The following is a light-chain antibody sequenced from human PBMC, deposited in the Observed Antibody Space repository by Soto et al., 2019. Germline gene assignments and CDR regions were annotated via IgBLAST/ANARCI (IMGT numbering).Light chain of an antibody. V-gene: IGKV3-15*01. CDR3: QQYNNWPLT. CDR2: GAS. J-gene: IGKJ4*01. Sequence: EVVMTQSPATLSVSPGERATLSCRASQSVSGNLAWYQQKPGQAPRVLIYGASTRATGIPARFSGSGSGTEFTLPISSLLPEDFALYYCQQYNNWPLTFGGWTKVEIK. CDR1: QSVSGN.